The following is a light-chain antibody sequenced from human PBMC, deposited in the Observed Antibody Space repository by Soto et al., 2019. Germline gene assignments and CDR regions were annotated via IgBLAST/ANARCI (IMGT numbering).Light chain of an antibody. CDR1: QSVSSN. CDR3: QQYNNWPRT. Sequence: IEMTQSPATLSVPPGDTATLSCRASQSVSSNVAWYQRRPGQAPRLLIYGASTRATGIPARFSGSGSGTHFTLTISSLQSEDFALYYCQQYNNWPRTFGQGTKVEIK. CDR2: GAS. J-gene: IGKJ1*01. V-gene: IGKV3-15*01.